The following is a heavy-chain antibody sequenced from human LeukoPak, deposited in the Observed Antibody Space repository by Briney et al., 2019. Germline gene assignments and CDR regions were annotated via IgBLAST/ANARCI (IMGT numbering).Heavy chain of an antibody. CDR1: GFTFSTSS. V-gene: IGHV3-48*04. Sequence: GGSLRLSCVASGFTFSTSSMNWVRQAPGKGLEWISYINSASATFYYADSVKGRFTISRDNAKDSLFLQLNSLRAEDTAVYFCARNDWGLGSFWYFTLWGRGTLVTVSS. CDR3: ARNDWGLGSFWYFTL. D-gene: IGHD7-27*01. J-gene: IGHJ2*01. CDR2: INSASATF.